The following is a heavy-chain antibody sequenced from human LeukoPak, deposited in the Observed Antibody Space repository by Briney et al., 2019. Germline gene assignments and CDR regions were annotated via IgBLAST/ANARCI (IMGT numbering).Heavy chain of an antibody. Sequence: PGGSLRLSCAASGFTFSDYYMSWIRQAPGKGLEWVSYISSSGSTIYYADSVKGRFTISRDNAKNSLYLQMNSLRAEDMAVYYCASSVRSPVGNWFDPWGQGTLVTVSS. V-gene: IGHV3-11*04. J-gene: IGHJ5*02. CDR3: ASSVRSPVGNWFDP. CDR2: ISSSGSTI. D-gene: IGHD6-6*01. CDR1: GFTFSDYY.